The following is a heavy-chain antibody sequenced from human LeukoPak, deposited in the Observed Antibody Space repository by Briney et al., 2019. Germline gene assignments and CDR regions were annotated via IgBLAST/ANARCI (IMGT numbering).Heavy chain of an antibody. CDR1: GFTVSSNY. D-gene: IGHD3-10*01. CDR3: GLVVRGALVDY. Sequence: GGSLRLSCAASGFTVSSNYMSWVRQAPGKGLEWVSVIYSGGSTYYADSVKGRFTISRDNSKNTLYLQMNSLRAEDTAVYYCGLVVRGALVDYWGQGTLVTVSS. J-gene: IGHJ4*02. V-gene: IGHV3-53*01. CDR2: IYSGGST.